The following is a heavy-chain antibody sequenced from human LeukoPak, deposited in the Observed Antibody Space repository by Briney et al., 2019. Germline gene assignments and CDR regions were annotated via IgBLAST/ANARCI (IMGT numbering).Heavy chain of an antibody. D-gene: IGHD6-13*01. CDR3: AKDREYSSGWYDGNAFDI. CDR1: GFTFSSYS. J-gene: IGHJ3*02. Sequence: GGSLRLSCAASGFTFSSYSMNWVRQAPGKGLEWVSYISSSSSTIYYADSVKGRFTISRDNAKNSLYLQMNSLRAEDTAVYYCAKDREYSSGWYDGNAFDIWGQGTMVTVSS. V-gene: IGHV3-48*04. CDR2: ISSSSSTI.